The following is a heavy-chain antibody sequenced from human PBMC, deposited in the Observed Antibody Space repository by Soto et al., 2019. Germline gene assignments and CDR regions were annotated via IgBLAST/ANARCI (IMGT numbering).Heavy chain of an antibody. J-gene: IGHJ4*02. CDR3: AKWNGYGDY. CDR2: VSGGSGVT. Sequence: EVQLLESGGGLVQPGGSLRLSCAVSGFSFSTYGVTWVRQAPGKGLEWVSGVSGGSGVTHYTDSVKGRFTITGDNSKNTVYLHMNSLRVEDTAVYYCAKWNGYGDYWGQGTLVTVSS. CDR1: GFSFSTYG. V-gene: IGHV3-23*01. D-gene: IGHD1-1*01.